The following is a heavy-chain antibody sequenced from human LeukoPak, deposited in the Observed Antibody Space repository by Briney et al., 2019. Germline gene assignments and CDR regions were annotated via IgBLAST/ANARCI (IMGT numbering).Heavy chain of an antibody. CDR1: GFTFSSYA. CDR3: ARAPITSPFYFDS. CDR2: INWSGGST. V-gene: IGHV3-20*04. Sequence: LTGESLRLSCAASGFTFSSYAMSWVRQVPGKGLEWVSGINWSGGSTGYADPLRGRFTISRDNAKDSLYLQMDGLRAEDTALYYCARAPITSPFYFDSWGQGTLVTVSS. J-gene: IGHJ4*02. D-gene: IGHD2-2*01.